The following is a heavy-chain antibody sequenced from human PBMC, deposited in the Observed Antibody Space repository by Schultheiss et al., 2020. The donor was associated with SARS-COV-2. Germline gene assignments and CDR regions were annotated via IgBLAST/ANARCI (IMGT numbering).Heavy chain of an antibody. J-gene: IGHJ5*02. D-gene: IGHD2-2*01. V-gene: IGHV4-30-2*03. CDR2: IYYLGNT. CDR1: DDSIASGVYS. CDR3: ARRWIGVVVPAAFDP. Sequence: SETLSLTCAVSDDSIASGVYSWTWIRQPPGKGLEWIGYIYYLGNTFYQSSLTSRATISLDTSKNQFSLKLSSVTAADTAVYYCARRWIGVVVPAAFDPWGQGTLVTVSS.